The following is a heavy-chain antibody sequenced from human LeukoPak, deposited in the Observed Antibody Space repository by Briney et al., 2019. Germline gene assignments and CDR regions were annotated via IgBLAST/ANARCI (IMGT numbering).Heavy chain of an antibody. J-gene: IGHJ4*02. Sequence: ASVKVSCKASGYTFTSYGISWVGQAPGQGLEWMGWISAYNGNTNYAQKLQGRVTMTTDTSTSTAYMELRSLRSDDTAVYYCARGGEWELLPGDFDYWGQGTLVTASS. D-gene: IGHD1-26*01. CDR2: ISAYNGNT. V-gene: IGHV1-18*01. CDR3: ARGGEWELLPGDFDY. CDR1: GYTFTSYG.